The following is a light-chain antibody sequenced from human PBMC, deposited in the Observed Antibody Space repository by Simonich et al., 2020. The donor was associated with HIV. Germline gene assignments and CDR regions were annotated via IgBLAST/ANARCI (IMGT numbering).Light chain of an antibody. CDR3: SSYTSSSTWV. Sequence: QSALTQPASVSGSPGQSITISCTGTSSDVGSYNLVSWYQQHPGKAPKLMIYSGSKRPLGVSNRFSGSKAGNTASLTISGLQAEDEADYYCSSYTSSSTWVFGGGTKLTVL. J-gene: IGLJ3*02. CDR2: SGS. CDR1: SSDVGSYNL. V-gene: IGLV2-14*02.